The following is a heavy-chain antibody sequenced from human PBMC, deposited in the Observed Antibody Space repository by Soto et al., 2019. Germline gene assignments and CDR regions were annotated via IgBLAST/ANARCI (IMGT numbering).Heavy chain of an antibody. Sequence: EGQLLASGGGLVQPGGSLRLSCAASGFIFSSYAMTWVRQAPGKGLEWVSSISGSGGTAYYADSVQGRFTISRDNSRNTLDLQINSLRAEDTAVYYCANLAGGWYEAFGIWGQGTMVTGSS. J-gene: IGHJ3*02. CDR3: ANLAGGWYEAFGI. D-gene: IGHD6-19*01. CDR2: ISGSGGTA. CDR1: GFIFSSYA. V-gene: IGHV3-23*01.